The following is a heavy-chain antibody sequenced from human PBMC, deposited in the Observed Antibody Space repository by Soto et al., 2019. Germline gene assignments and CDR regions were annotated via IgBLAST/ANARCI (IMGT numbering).Heavy chain of an antibody. CDR1: GYTFTGYY. J-gene: IGHJ5*02. V-gene: IGHV1-2*02. CDR2: INPKSGGT. D-gene: IGHD6-13*01. Sequence: GSVKVSCKASGYTFTGYYMHWVQQAPGQGLEWMGWINPKSGGTNYAQKFQGRVTMTRDTSISTAYMELSRLRSDDTAVYYCARDRRVAAVLRAWFDPWGQGTLVTVSS. CDR3: ARDRRVAAVLRAWFDP.